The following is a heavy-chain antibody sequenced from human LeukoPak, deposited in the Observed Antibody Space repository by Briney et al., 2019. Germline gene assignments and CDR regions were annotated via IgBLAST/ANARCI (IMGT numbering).Heavy chain of an antibody. J-gene: IGHJ6*03. CDR2: INWNGRIT. CDR1: GLTFDDYA. CDR3: ARGSVQLWLRDTYYYMDV. V-gene: IGHV3-20*04. Sequence: GESLRLSCAASGLTFDDYAMNWVRQVPGRGLEWVSGINWNGRITEYADSVKDRFTISRQNTKNSLYLYMNNLGGEDTALYFCARGSVQLWLRDTYYYMDVWGKGTTVTVPS. D-gene: IGHD5-18*01.